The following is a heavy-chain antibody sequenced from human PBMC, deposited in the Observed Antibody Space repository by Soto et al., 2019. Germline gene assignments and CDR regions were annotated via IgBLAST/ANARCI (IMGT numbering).Heavy chain of an antibody. CDR2: INHTGGT. V-gene: IGHV4-34*01. D-gene: IGHD3-3*01. CDR3: ATRITVFGLLIPPFDP. CDR1: GGSVNGYY. J-gene: IGHJ5*02. Sequence: SETLSLTCAVYGGSVNGYYWNWIRQPPGKRLEWIGEINHTGGTHYNPSLKSRVTMSVDTSKNQFSLRWSSVTAADTAIYYCATRITVFGLLIPPFDPWGQGTQVTVSS.